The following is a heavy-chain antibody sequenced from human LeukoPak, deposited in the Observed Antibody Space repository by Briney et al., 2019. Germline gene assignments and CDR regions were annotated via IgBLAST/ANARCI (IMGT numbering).Heavy chain of an antibody. Sequence: GGSLRLSCAASGFIFSSYSMNWVRQAPGKGLEWVSYIGIRISDTYYADSVKGRFTISRDNARNSLYLQMNALRAEDTAIYYCARDHVWAFDIWGQGIMVTVSS. V-gene: IGHV3-21*05. D-gene: IGHD3-16*01. CDR2: IGIRISDT. CDR1: GFIFSSYS. J-gene: IGHJ3*02. CDR3: ARDHVWAFDI.